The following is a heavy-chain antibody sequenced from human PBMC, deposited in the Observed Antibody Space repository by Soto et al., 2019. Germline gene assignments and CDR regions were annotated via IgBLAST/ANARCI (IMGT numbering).Heavy chain of an antibody. V-gene: IGHV1-69*13. CDR1: GGTFGSHG. D-gene: IGHD5-18*01. CDR3: ARGAMANFDY. CDR2: LIATLGTP. J-gene: IGHJ4*02. Sequence: SVKVSCKASGGTFGSHGIAWVRQAPGQGLEWMGGLIATLGTPTYAKKVQGRATITADESLTSSYLELRSLRSDDTAVYFCARGAMANFDYWGQGTVVTVSS.